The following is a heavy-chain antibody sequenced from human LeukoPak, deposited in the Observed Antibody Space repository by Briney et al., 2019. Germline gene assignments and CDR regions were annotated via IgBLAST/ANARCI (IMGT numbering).Heavy chain of an antibody. CDR3: ARDSRPYYTGSGSYYKIGRFDY. CDR1: GYTFTSYY. CDR2: IIPILDIK. J-gene: IGHJ4*02. Sequence: GASVKVSCKASGYTFTSYYMHWVRQAPGQGLEWMGRIIPILDIKTYAERFQDRVTITADEDTSTVYMELSSLRSEDTALYYCARDSRPYYTGSGSYYKIGRFDYWGQGTGVTVSS. V-gene: IGHV1-46*01. D-gene: IGHD3-10*01.